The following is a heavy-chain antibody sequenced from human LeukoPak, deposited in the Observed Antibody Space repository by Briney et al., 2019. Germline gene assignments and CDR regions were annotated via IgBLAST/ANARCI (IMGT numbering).Heavy chain of an antibody. V-gene: IGHV1-18*01. CDR2: ISAYNGNT. J-gene: IGHJ4*02. CDR1: GYTFTSYG. CDR3: ARDLRGRYCSSTSCRFVGGY. D-gene: IGHD2-2*01. Sequence: EASVKVSCKASGYTFTSYGISWVRQAPGQGLEWMGWISAYNGNTNYAQKLQGRVTMTTDTSTSTAYMELRSLRSDDTAVYYCARDLRGRYCSSTSCRFVGGYWGQGTLVTVSS.